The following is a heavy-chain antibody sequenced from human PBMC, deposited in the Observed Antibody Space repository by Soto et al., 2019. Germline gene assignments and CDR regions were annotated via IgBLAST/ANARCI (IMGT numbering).Heavy chain of an antibody. Sequence: PGGSLRLSCAASGFTFSSYAMSWVRQAPGKGLEWVSAISGSGGSTYYADSVKGRFTISRDNSKNTLYLQMNSLRAEDTAVYYCAKDQNVLRFLEWLLRHYYYYYMDVWGKGTTVTVSS. V-gene: IGHV3-23*01. CDR1: GFTFSSYA. D-gene: IGHD3-3*01. CDR2: ISGSGGST. J-gene: IGHJ6*03. CDR3: AKDQNVLRFLEWLLRHYYYYYMDV.